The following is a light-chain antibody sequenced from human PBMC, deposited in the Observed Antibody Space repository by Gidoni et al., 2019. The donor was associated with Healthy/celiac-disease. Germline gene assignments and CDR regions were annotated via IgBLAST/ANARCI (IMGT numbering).Light chain of an antibody. Sequence: EIVLPQSPATLSLSPGERATLSCRASQRVSSYLAWYQQNPGQAPRLLIYVASNRATAIPARFSGSGSGTDFTLTISSLEPEDFAVYYCQQRSNWPPLTFGGGTKVEIK. CDR1: QRVSSY. V-gene: IGKV3-11*01. CDR3: QQRSNWPPLT. J-gene: IGKJ4*01. CDR2: VAS.